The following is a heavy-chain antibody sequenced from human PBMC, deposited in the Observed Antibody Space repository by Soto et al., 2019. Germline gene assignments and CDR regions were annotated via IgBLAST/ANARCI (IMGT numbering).Heavy chain of an antibody. Sequence: VGSLRLSCAASGFTFDDYGMSWVRQAPGKGLEWVSGINWNGGSTGYADSVKGRFTISRDNAKNSLYLQMNSLRAEDTALYHCARGYYDILDPPAFDIWGQGTMVTVSS. CDR1: GFTFDDYG. D-gene: IGHD3-9*01. CDR2: INWNGGST. J-gene: IGHJ3*02. V-gene: IGHV3-20*01. CDR3: ARGYYDILDPPAFDI.